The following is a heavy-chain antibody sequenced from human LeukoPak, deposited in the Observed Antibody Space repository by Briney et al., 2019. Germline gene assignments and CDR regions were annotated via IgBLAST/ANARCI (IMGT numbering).Heavy chain of an antibody. D-gene: IGHD3-10*01. Sequence: GGSLRLSCAASGFTVSSNYMSWVRQAPGKGLEWVSVIYSGGSTYYADSVKGRFTISRDNSKNTLYLQMNSLRAEDTAVYYCAKGSMVRGVIRFDYWGQGTLVTVSS. V-gene: IGHV3-53*01. J-gene: IGHJ4*02. CDR1: GFTVSSNY. CDR3: AKGSMVRGVIRFDY. CDR2: IYSGGST.